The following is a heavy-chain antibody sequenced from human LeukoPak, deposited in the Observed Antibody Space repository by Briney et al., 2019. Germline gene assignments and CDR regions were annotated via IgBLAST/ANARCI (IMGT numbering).Heavy chain of an antibody. CDR3: AKDLHVRSSSTVTTGGVDS. CDR1: GFTFSSYA. D-gene: IGHD4-17*01. Sequence: GGSLRLSCVASGFTFSSYAMSWVCKTPGKGLEWVSVISNSAGNAYYADSVKGRFTISRDNSKNTLYLQMNSLRAEDTAVYYCAKDLHVRSSSTVTTGGVDSWGQGTLVTVSS. CDR2: ISNSAGNA. V-gene: IGHV3-23*01. J-gene: IGHJ4*02.